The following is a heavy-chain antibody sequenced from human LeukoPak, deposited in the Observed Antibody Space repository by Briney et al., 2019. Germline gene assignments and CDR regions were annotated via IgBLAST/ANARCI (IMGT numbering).Heavy chain of an antibody. CDR2: IRSRANSYAT. Sequence: GGSLRLSCAASGFTFSGSAMHWVRQASGKGLEWVGRIRSRANSYATAYAASVKGRFTISRDDSKNTLYLQMNSLKTEDTAVYYCTTDDFWSGYRYFDYWGQGTLVTVSS. CDR1: GFTFSGSA. CDR3: TTDDFWSGYRYFDY. J-gene: IGHJ4*02. V-gene: IGHV3-73*01. D-gene: IGHD3-3*01.